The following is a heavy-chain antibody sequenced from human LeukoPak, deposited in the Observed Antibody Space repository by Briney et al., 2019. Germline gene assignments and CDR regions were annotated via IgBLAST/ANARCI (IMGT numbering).Heavy chain of an antibody. Sequence: SETLSLTCAVSGGSISSGGYSWSWIRQPPGKGLEWIGYIYHSGSTYYNPSLKSRVTISVDRSKNQFSLKLSSVTAADTAVYYCASLGAYYYDSSGKKSVYWGQGTLVTVSS. V-gene: IGHV4-30-2*01. CDR3: ASLGAYYYDSSGKKSVY. D-gene: IGHD3-22*01. CDR1: GGSISSGGYS. J-gene: IGHJ4*02. CDR2: IYHSGST.